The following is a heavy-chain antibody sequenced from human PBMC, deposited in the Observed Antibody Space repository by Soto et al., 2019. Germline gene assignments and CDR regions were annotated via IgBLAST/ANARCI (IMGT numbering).Heavy chain of an antibody. CDR2: INAGNGKT. D-gene: IGHD4-17*01. Sequence: ASVKVSCKASGYTFTSYAMHWVRQAPGQRLEWKGWINAGNGKTKYSQKFKGKITITRDTSASTAYMELRSLRSEDTAVYYCSRSDGPLGDNWGQGTLVTVSS. CDR3: SRSDGPLGDN. V-gene: IGHV1-3*01. J-gene: IGHJ4*02. CDR1: GYTFTSYA.